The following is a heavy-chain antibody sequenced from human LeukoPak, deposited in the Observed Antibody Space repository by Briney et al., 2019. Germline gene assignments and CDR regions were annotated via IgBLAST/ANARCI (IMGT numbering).Heavy chain of an antibody. CDR2: INNDGSDT. Sequence: GESLRLSCEASGFTFSSYWMHWVRQAPGKGLVWVSRINNDGSDTSYVDSVKGRFTISSDHAKNTLYLQMNSLRAEIAAVYYCATYYGSGTYSLDNWGQGTLVTVSS. CDR3: ATYYGSGTYSLDN. CDR1: GFTFSSYW. J-gene: IGHJ4*02. D-gene: IGHD3-10*01. V-gene: IGHV3-74*01.